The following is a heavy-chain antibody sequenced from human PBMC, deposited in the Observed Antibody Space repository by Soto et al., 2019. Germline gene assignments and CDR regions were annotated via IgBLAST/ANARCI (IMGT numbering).Heavy chain of an antibody. CDR3: AKTLLYGGYSYYYYGMDV. J-gene: IGHJ6*02. Sequence: GGSLRLSCAASGFTFSSYAMSWVRQAPGKGLEWVSAISGSGGSTYYADSVKGRFTISRDNSKNTLYLQMNSLRAEDTAVYYCAKTLLYGGYSYYYYGMDVWGQGTTVTVSS. V-gene: IGHV3-23*01. CDR1: GFTFSSYA. D-gene: IGHD5-12*01. CDR2: ISGSGGST.